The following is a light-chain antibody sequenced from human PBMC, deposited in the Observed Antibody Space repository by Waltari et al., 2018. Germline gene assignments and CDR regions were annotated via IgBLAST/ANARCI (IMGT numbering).Light chain of an antibody. J-gene: IGLJ2*01. V-gene: IGLV1-40*01. CDR1: SSNIGAGYD. Sequence: QSVLTQPPSVSGAPGLRVTISCTGSSSNIGAGYDVPWYQQLPGTAPKLLIYGNSNRPSGVPDRFSGSKSGTSASLAITGLQAEDEADYYCQSYDSSLSGSVFGGGTKLTVL. CDR3: QSYDSSLSGSV. CDR2: GNS.